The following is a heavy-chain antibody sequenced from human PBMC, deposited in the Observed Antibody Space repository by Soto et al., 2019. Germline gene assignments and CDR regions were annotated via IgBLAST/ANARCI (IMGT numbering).Heavy chain of an antibody. J-gene: IGHJ4*02. Sequence: GESLKISCKGSGYSFTSYWIGWVRQMPGKGLEWMGIIYPGDSDTRYSPSFQGQVTISADKSISTAYLQWSSLKASDTAMYYCERGPGSMTTVNHFDYWGQGTLVTVYS. V-gene: IGHV5-51*01. D-gene: IGHD4-17*01. CDR3: ERGPGSMTTVNHFDY. CDR1: GYSFTSYW. CDR2: IYPGDSDT.